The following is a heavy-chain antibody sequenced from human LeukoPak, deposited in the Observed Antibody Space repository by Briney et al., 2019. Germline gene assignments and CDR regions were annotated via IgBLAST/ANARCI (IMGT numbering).Heavy chain of an antibody. D-gene: IGHD4-17*01. CDR3: AREGRSDYGASRSFDI. Sequence: ASVKVSCKASGYSFTNYYMHWVRHVPGQGPEWMGLINPSGGTKYAQKIQDRVTMTRDMPTSTIYMELSSLTSEDRAVYYCAREGRSDYGASRSFDIWGQGTMVTVSS. CDR1: GYSFTNYY. J-gene: IGHJ3*02. V-gene: IGHV1-46*01. CDR2: INPSGGT.